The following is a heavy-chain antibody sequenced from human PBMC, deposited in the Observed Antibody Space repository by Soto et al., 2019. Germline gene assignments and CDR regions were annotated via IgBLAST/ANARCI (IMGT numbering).Heavy chain of an antibody. D-gene: IGHD4-17*01. J-gene: IGHJ6*02. V-gene: IGHV1-69*13. Sequence: SLNGSCNASGGTFSSYAISWVRQAPGQGLEWMGGIIPIFGTANYAQKFQGRVTITADESTSTAYMELSSLRSEDTDVYYCARSDYATTNYYYYRMHVWGQANTVTVSS. CDR3: ARSDYATTNYYYYRMHV. CDR1: GGTFSSYA. CDR2: IIPIFGTA.